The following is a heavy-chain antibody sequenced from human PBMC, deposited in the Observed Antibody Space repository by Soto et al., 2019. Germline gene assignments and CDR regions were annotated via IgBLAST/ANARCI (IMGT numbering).Heavy chain of an antibody. CDR1: GGSFSGYF. CDR2: ISHSGSR. Sequence: QVQLQQWGAGLLKASETLSLTCVVSGGSFSGYFWTWIRQSPGRGLEWIGEISHSGSRNYNPAFQSRVIITVDSTKTKVSLKLRSVTAADSATYFCARGLAYDRPITVAEPFDSWGQGTLVTVSS. D-gene: IGHD5-12*01. V-gene: IGHV4-34*02. CDR3: ARGLAYDRPITVAEPFDS. J-gene: IGHJ4*02.